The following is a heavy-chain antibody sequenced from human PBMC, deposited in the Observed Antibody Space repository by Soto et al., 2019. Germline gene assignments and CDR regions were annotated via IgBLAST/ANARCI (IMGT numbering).Heavy chain of an antibody. CDR3: ARHRYYGSGSQYYYYGMDV. CDR2: IYPGDSDT. D-gene: IGHD3-10*01. J-gene: IGHJ6*02. V-gene: IGHV5-51*01. CDR1: GYSFTSYW. Sequence: GEYLKISCKGSGYSFTSYWIGWVRQMPGKGLEWMGIIYPGDSDTRYSPSFQGQVTISADKSISTAYLQWSSLKASDTAMYYCARHRYYGSGSQYYYYGMDVWGQGTTVTVS.